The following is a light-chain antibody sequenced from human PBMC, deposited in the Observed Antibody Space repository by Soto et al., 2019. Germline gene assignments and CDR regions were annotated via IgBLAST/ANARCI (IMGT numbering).Light chain of an antibody. J-gene: IGLJ3*02. Sequence: QSALTQPRSVSGSPGPSVTISCTGTSSDVGGYNYFSWYQQHPGKAPKLMMYDVSKRPSGVPDRFSGSKSGNTASLTISGRQAGDEADYYCCSYAGSDTFVFGGGTKLTVL. CDR1: SSDVGGYNY. V-gene: IGLV2-11*01. CDR3: CSYAGSDTFV. CDR2: DVS.